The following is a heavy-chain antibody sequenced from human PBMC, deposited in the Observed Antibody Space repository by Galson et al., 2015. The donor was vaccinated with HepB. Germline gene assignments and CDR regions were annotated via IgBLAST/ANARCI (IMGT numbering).Heavy chain of an antibody. D-gene: IGHD5-18*01. V-gene: IGHV3-30*02. Sequence: SLRLSCAASGFTFSSYGMHWVRQAPGKGLEWVAFIRYDGSNKYYADSVKGRFTISRDNSKNTLYLQMNSLRAEDTAVYYCARGAQLWLLPSNDYYYYMDVWGKGTTVTVSS. CDR1: GFTFSSYG. CDR3: ARGAQLWLLPSNDYYYYMDV. J-gene: IGHJ6*03. CDR2: IRYDGSNK.